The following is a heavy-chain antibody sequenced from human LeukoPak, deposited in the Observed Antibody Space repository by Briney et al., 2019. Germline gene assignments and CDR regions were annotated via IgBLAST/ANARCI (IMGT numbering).Heavy chain of an antibody. CDR3: ARVSRNTVTTFQYFDY. V-gene: IGHV3-20*04. CDR2: INMNGGST. CDR1: GFTFDNYG. J-gene: IGHJ4*02. Sequence: PGGSLRLSCAASGFTFDNYGMSWVRQAPGKGLEWVSGINMNGGSTGYADSVKGRFTISRHNAKNSLYLQMNSLRDEDTAVYYCARVSRNTVTTFQYFDYWGQGTLVTVSS. D-gene: IGHD4-17*01.